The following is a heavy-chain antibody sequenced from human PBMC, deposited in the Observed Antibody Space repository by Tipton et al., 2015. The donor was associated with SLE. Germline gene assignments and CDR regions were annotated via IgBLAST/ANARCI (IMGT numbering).Heavy chain of an antibody. CDR1: GGSISSGSSY. J-gene: IGHJ6*03. V-gene: IGHV4-61*02. Sequence: LSLTCTVSGGSISSGSSYWSWIRQPAGEGLEWIGRIYKGGATNFNPSLKSRVSMSLDTPKNQFSLRLNSVTAADTAVYYCARGLFLDDFWSGSGRPYYMDVWGKGTTVTVSS. CDR3: ARGLFLDDFWSGSGRPYYMDV. CDR2: IYKGGAT. D-gene: IGHD3-3*01.